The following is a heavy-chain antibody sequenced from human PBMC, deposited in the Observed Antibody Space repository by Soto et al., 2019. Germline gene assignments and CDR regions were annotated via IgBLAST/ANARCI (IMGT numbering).Heavy chain of an antibody. Sequence: GGSLRLSCAASGFTFDDYAMHWVRQAPGKGLEWVSGISWNSGSIGYADSVKGRFTISRDNAKNSLYLQMNSLRAEDTALYYCAKDYESITMVRGESCAFDIWGQGTMVTVSS. D-gene: IGHD3-10*01. CDR2: ISWNSGSI. V-gene: IGHV3-9*01. J-gene: IGHJ3*02. CDR3: AKDYESITMVRGESCAFDI. CDR1: GFTFDDYA.